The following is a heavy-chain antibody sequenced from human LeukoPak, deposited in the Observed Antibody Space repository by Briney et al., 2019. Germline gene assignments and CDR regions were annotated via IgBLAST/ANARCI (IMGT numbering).Heavy chain of an antibody. D-gene: IGHD2-15*01. Sequence: GGSLRLSCAASGFTFSSYSMNWVRQAPRKGLEWVSSISSSSSYIYYADSVKGRFTISRDNAKNSLYLQMNSLRAEDTAVYYCAREVVSDDAFDIWGQGTMVTVSS. CDR1: GFTFSSYS. V-gene: IGHV3-21*01. CDR3: AREVVSDDAFDI. CDR2: ISSSSSYI. J-gene: IGHJ3*02.